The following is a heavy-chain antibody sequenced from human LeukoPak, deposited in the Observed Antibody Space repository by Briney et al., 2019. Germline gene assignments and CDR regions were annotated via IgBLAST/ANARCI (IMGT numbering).Heavy chain of an antibody. D-gene: IGHD4-11*01. CDR1: GGSISSYY. Sequence: SETLSLTCTVSGGSISSYYWSWIRQPAGKGLEWIGRIYTSGSTNYNPSLKSRVTMSVDTSKNQFSLKLSSVTAADTAVYYCARATVTTEIDAFDIWGQGTMVTVSS. J-gene: IGHJ3*02. V-gene: IGHV4-4*07. CDR3: ARATVTTEIDAFDI. CDR2: IYTSGST.